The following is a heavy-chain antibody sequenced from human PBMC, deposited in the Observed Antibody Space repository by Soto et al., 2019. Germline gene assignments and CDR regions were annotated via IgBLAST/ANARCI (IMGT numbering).Heavy chain of an antibody. CDR2: ISGSGGST. D-gene: IGHD6-13*01. CDR1: GFTFSNYA. V-gene: IGHV3-23*01. Sequence: EVQLLESGGGLVQPGGSLRLSCAASGFTFSNYAVTWVRQAPGKGLEWVSTISGSGGSTYYAESVKGRFTISRDNSKNTLYLQMNSLRAEDTAVDYCAKDQGSSWYEIDYWGQGTLVTVSS. CDR3: AKDQGSSWYEIDY. J-gene: IGHJ4*02.